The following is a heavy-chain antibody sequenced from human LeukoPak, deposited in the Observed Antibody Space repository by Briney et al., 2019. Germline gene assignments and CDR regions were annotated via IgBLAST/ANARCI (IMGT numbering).Heavy chain of an antibody. Sequence: GGSLRLSYAASGFTFSSYAMSWVRQAPGKGLEWVSAISGSGGSTYYADSVKGRFTISRDNSKNTLYLQMNSLRAEDTAVYYCAKDLESSSPWYMDVWGKGTTVTVSS. CDR1: GFTFSSYA. CDR3: AKDLESSSPWYMDV. J-gene: IGHJ6*03. D-gene: IGHD6-6*01. V-gene: IGHV3-23*01. CDR2: ISGSGGST.